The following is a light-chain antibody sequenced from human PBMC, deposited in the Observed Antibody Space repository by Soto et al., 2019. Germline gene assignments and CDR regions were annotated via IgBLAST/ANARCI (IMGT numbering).Light chain of an antibody. J-gene: IGLJ1*01. CDR3: CSYTNSNTLV. V-gene: IGLV2-14*01. CDR2: EVS. CDR1: SSDVGVYNY. Sequence: QSALTQPASVSRSPGQSITISCTGTSSDVGVYNYVSWYQQHPGKAPKVMIYEVSNRPSGVSNRFSGSKSGNTASLTISGLQAEDEADYYCCSYTNSNTLVFGTGTKVTVL.